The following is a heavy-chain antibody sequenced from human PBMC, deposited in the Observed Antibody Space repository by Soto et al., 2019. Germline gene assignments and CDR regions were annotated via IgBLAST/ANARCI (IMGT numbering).Heavy chain of an antibody. V-gene: IGHV3-23*01. CDR1: GFTFSRYA. J-gene: IGHJ6*03. CDR2: ISGSGGST. D-gene: IGHD5-12*01. Sequence: PGGSLRLSCAASGFTFSRYAMSWVRQAPGKGLEWVSAISGSGGSTYYADSVKGRFTISRDNSKNTLYLQMNSLRAEDTAVYYCAKDRAGYSGYASYYYYYMDXWGKGTTVTVSS. CDR3: AKDRAGYSGYASYYYYYMDX.